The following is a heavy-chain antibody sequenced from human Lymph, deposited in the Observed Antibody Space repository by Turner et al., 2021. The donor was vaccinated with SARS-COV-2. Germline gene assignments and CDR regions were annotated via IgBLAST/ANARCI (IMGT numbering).Heavy chain of an antibody. Sequence: QLHLQESGPGLVKPSDTLSLTFTVSGGPISSSSYYWGWIRQPPGKGLEWIGSIYYSGSTYYNPSLKSRVTISVDTSKNQFSLKLSSVTAADTAVYYCARHAYRFYVSSLLFDYWGQGTLVTVSS. D-gene: IGHD3-10*02. V-gene: IGHV4-39*01. J-gene: IGHJ4*02. CDR2: IYYSGST. CDR1: GGPISSSSYY. CDR3: ARHAYRFYVSSLLFDY.